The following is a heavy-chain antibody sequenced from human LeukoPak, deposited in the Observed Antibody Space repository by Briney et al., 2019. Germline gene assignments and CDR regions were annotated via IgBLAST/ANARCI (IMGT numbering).Heavy chain of an antibody. J-gene: IGHJ4*02. V-gene: IGHV3-21*01. CDR3: ARDGLGSYDS. Sequence: GGSLRLSCAASGFDFSDYTINWVRQAPGKGLEWVSSISSNGRYIYYADSVKGRLTISRDNAKNSVYLQMNSLRAEDTAVYYCARDGLGSYDSWGQGTLVTVSS. CDR1: GFDFSDYT. D-gene: IGHD3-10*01. CDR2: ISSNGRYI.